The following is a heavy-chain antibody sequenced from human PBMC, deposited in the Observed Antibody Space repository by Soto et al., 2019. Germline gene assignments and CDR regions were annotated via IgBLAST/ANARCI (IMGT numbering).Heavy chain of an antibody. CDR1: GGSIRDSNYY. CDR3: TGHPKIWSPWFDT. V-gene: IGHV4-39*01. J-gene: IGHJ5*02. CDR2: IYYSGNT. Sequence: SETLSVTCTVSGGSIRDSNYYWGWIRQPPGKGLGWIGSIYYSGNTYYNPSLKSRVSVSVDTSKTQFSLQLSSVTAADTAVYFCTGHPKIWSPWFDTSGQGILVTVST. D-gene: IGHD3-10*01.